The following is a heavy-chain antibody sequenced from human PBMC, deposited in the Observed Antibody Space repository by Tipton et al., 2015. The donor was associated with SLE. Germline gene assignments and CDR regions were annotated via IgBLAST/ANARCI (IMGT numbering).Heavy chain of an antibody. CDR3: ARAMATIIPDYFDY. CDR1: GYTFSSHA. D-gene: IGHD5-24*01. Sequence: QVQLVQSGPEVKKPGASVKVSCKASGYTFSSHAISWVRQAPGQGLEWMGCISAYNGNTNYAQKLQGRVTMTTDTSTSTAYMELRSLRSDDTAVYYCARAMATIIPDYFDYWGQGTLVTVSS. CDR2: ISAYNGNT. V-gene: IGHV1-18*01. J-gene: IGHJ4*02.